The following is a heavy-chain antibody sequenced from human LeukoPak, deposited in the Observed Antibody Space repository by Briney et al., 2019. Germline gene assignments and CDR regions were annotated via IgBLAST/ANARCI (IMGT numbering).Heavy chain of an antibody. D-gene: IGHD3-10*01. CDR2: ISSSGSTI. V-gene: IGHV3-48*03. Sequence: GGSLRLSCAASGFTFSSYEMNWVRQAPGKGLEWVSYISSSGSTIYYADSVKGRFTISRDNAKNSLYLQMNSLRAEDTAVYYCARHGFGMVRGTATDAFDIWGQGTMVTVSS. CDR1: GFTFSSYE. CDR3: ARHGFGMVRGTATDAFDI. J-gene: IGHJ3*02.